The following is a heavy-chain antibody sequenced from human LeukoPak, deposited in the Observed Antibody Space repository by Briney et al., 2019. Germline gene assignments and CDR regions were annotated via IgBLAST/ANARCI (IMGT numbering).Heavy chain of an antibody. CDR3: ASRPSDGWYAAFDI. J-gene: IGHJ3*02. Sequence: SVKVSCKASGGTFSSYAISWVRQAPGQGLEWMGRIIPILGIANYAQKFQGRVTITADKSTSTAYMELSSLRSEDTAVYYCASRPSDGWYAAFDIWGQGTMVTVSS. CDR1: GGTFSSYA. CDR2: IIPILGIA. D-gene: IGHD6-19*01. V-gene: IGHV1-69*04.